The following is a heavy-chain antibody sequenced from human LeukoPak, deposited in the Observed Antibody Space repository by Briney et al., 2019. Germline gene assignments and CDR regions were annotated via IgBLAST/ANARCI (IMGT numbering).Heavy chain of an antibody. V-gene: IGHV4-28*06. CDR3: ARTISGIYDAFDI. Sequence: SETLSLTCAVSGYSISSNWWGWIRQPPGKGLEWIGSIYYSGSTNYNPSLKSRVTMSVDTSKNQFSLKLSSVTALDTAVYYCARTISGIYDAFDIWGQGTMVTVSS. CDR1: GYSISSNW. D-gene: IGHD3-10*01. J-gene: IGHJ3*02. CDR2: IYYSGST.